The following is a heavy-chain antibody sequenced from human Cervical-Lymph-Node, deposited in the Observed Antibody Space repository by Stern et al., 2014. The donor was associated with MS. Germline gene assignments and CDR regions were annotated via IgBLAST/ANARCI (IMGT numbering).Heavy chain of an antibody. Sequence: QVQLQESGPGLVKPSGTLSLTCAVSGDSISRSNWWSWVRQSPGQGLEGVGDIYHAGTTNYNSTLKSRLTISADNSKNQFPLKLTSVTAADTAVYYCVRALGSSSFRYWFDPWGQGTLVIVSS. V-gene: IGHV4-4*02. D-gene: IGHD6-13*01. CDR2: IYHAGTT. CDR3: VRALGSSSFRYWFDP. CDR1: GDSISRSNW. J-gene: IGHJ5*02.